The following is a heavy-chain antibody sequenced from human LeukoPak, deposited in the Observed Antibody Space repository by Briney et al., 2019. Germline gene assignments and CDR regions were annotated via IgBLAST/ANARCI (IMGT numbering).Heavy chain of an antibody. CDR2: INPNSGTT. CDR1: GYTFTSYA. Sequence: AASVKVSCKASGYTFTSYAINWVRQATGQGLEWMGWINPNSGTTTYAQKFQGRVTITTHTSTSTAYMELSSLRSEDTAVYYCARNGYYDVRRGLLRFWGQGTLVTVSS. J-gene: IGHJ4*02. D-gene: IGHD3-16*01. CDR3: ARNGYYDVRRGLLRF. V-gene: IGHV1-8*03.